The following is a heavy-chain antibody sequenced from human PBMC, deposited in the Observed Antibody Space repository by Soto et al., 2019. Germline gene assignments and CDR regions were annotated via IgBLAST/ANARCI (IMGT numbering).Heavy chain of an antibody. CDR1: GGSVSSGSYY. V-gene: IGHV4-61*01. CDR3: ARVRTDLRWLQMRNLDY. CDR2: IYYSGST. D-gene: IGHD5-12*01. J-gene: IGHJ4*02. Sequence: PSETLSLTCTVSGGSVSSGSYYWSWIRQPPGKGLEWIGYIYYSGSTNYNPSLKSRVTISVDTSKNQFSLKLSSVTAADTAVYYCARVRTDLRWLQMRNLDYWGQGTLGTVSS.